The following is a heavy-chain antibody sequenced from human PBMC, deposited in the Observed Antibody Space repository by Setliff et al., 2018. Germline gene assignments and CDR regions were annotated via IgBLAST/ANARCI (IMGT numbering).Heavy chain of an antibody. J-gene: IGHJ5*02. CDR3: ARAHTWSLPNDNSGYPGWFDP. CDR2: ISAYNGNN. CDR1: GYTFTSYG. Sequence: GASVKVSCKASGYTFTSYGISWVRQAPGQGLEWMGWISAYNGNNIYAQNLQGRVTMTTDTSTSTAYMELRSLRSDDTAVYYCARAHTWSLPNDNSGYPGWFDPWGQGTLVTVSS. V-gene: IGHV1-18*01. D-gene: IGHD3-22*01.